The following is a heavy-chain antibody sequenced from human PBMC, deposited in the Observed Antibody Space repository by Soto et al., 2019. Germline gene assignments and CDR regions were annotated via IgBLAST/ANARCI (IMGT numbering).Heavy chain of an antibody. CDR1: GFTFSDYY. Sequence: XGSLRLSCTASGFTFSDYYMSWIRQAPGKGLEWVSYISSSSSYTNYADSVKGRFTISRDNAKNSLYLQMNSLGAEDTAVYYCARPGIAAAGTGAFDIWGQGTVVTVSS. J-gene: IGHJ3*02. D-gene: IGHD6-13*01. CDR3: ARPGIAAAGTGAFDI. V-gene: IGHV3-11*06. CDR2: ISSSSSYT.